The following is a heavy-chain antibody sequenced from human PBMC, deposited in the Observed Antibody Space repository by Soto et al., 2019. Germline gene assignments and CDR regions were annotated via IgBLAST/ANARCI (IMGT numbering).Heavy chain of an antibody. V-gene: IGHV3-30-3*01. CDR1: GFTFSSYA. D-gene: IGHD3-9*01. CDR3: ARDGGLYDIFGGMDV. CDR2: ISYDGSNK. Sequence: QVQLVESGGGVVQPGRSLRLSCAASGFTFSSYAMHWVRQAPGKGLEWVAVISYDGSNKYYADSVKGRFTISRDNSKNTLYLQMNSLGAEDTAVYYCARDGGLYDIFGGMDVWGQGITVTVSS. J-gene: IGHJ6*02.